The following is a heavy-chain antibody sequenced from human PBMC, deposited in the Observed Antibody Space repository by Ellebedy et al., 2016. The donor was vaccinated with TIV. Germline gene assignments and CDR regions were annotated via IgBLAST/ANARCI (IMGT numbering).Heavy chain of an antibody. V-gene: IGHV4-34*01. J-gene: IGHJ4*02. CDR2: INHSGST. CDR3: ARQEYFGSVDY. CDR1: GGSFSGYY. Sequence: GSLRLSCAVYGGSFSGYYWSWIRQPPGKGLEWIGEINHSGSTNYNPSLKSRVTISVDTSKNQFSLKLSSVTAADTAVYYCARQEYFGSVDYWGQGTLVTVSS. D-gene: IGHD2/OR15-2a*01.